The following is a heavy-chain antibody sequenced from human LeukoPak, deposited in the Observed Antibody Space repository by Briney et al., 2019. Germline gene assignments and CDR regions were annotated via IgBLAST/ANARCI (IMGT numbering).Heavy chain of an antibody. CDR2: ISSSSSTI. V-gene: IGHV3-48*01. CDR1: GFTFSSYW. D-gene: IGHD3-3*01. CDR3: ARTYYDFWSGYFVVADAFDI. Sequence: GGSLRLSCAASGFTFSSYWMTWVRQAPGKGLEWVSYISSSSSTIYYADSVKGRFTISRDNAKNSLYLQMNSLRAEDTAVYYCARTYYDFWSGYFVVADAFDIWGQGTMVTVSS. J-gene: IGHJ3*02.